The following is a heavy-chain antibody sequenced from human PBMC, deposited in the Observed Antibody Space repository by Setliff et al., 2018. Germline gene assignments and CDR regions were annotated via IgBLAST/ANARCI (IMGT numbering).Heavy chain of an antibody. J-gene: IGHJ5*02. CDR1: DGSFSGYY. V-gene: IGHV4-34*01. Sequence: SETLSLTCAVYDGSFSGYYWSWIRQPPGKGLEWIGEIDHSGNTNYNPSLESRVTIFVDTSKNQFSLKLNSVTAADMAVYYCARVLVLGYNWFDPWGQGTLVTVSS. CDR3: ARVLVLGYNWFDP. D-gene: IGHD3-10*01. CDR2: IDHSGNT.